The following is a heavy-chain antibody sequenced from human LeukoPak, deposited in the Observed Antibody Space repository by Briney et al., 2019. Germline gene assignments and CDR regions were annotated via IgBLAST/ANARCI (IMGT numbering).Heavy chain of an antibody. CDR3: ARMVSGSGTYYFDS. CDR2: IYHSGST. Sequence: ASETLSLTCAVSGSSISNNALWGWIRQPPGKGLEWIGYIYHSGSTYYNLSLKSRVTMSADTSKNQFSLKLTSVTAVDTAVYYCARMVSGSGTYYFDSWGQGTLVTVSS. D-gene: IGHD3-10*01. J-gene: IGHJ4*02. V-gene: IGHV4-28*01. CDR1: GSSISNNAL.